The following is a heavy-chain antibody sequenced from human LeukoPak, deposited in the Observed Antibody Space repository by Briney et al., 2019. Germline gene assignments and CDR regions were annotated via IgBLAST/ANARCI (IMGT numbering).Heavy chain of an antibody. CDR1: GFTFSSYA. J-gene: IGHJ4*02. Sequence: GGSLRLSCAASGFTFSSYAMHWVRQPPGKGLEWVSSIFPNGGEIHYADSVRGRFTISRDNAKNSLYLQMNSLRAEDTAVYYCARQRGDILTGYYMPRGFDYWGQGTLVTVSS. V-gene: IGHV3-21*01. CDR2: IFPNGGEI. CDR3: ARQRGDILTGYYMPRGFDY. D-gene: IGHD3-9*01.